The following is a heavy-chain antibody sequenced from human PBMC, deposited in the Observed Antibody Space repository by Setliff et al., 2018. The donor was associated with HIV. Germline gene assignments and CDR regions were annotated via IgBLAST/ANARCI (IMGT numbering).Heavy chain of an antibody. CDR1: GFTFSSYA. V-gene: IGHV3-23*01. Sequence: GGSLRLSCAASGFTFSSYAMSWVRQAPGKGLEWVSIITSGGSTYYADSAKGRFIISRDNSQNTLYLQMNSLSADDTAIYYCAKGFRPVDTALVSGPTYWGQGTLVTVSS. CDR3: AKGFRPVDTALVSGPTY. J-gene: IGHJ4*02. D-gene: IGHD5-18*01. CDR2: ITSGGST.